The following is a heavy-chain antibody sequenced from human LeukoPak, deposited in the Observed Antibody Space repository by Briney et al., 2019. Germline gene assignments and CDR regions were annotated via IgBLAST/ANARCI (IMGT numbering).Heavy chain of an antibody. Sequence: GGSLRLSCAASGFTFSSYAMSWVRQAPGKGLEWVSAISGSGGSTYYADSVKGRFTISRDNSKNTLYLQMNSLRAEDTAVYYCAEDLGELLLHHDAFDIWGQGTMVTVSS. CDR3: AEDLGELLLHHDAFDI. D-gene: IGHD3-10*01. CDR1: GFTFSSYA. CDR2: ISGSGGST. V-gene: IGHV3-23*01. J-gene: IGHJ3*02.